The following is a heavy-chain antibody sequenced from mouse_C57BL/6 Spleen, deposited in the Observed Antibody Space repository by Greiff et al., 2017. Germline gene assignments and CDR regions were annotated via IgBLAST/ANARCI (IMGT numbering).Heavy chain of an antibody. CDR2: IFPGDGDT. CDR1: GYAFSSSW. J-gene: IGHJ2*01. V-gene: IGHV1-82*01. Sequence: QVQLQQSGPELVKPGASVKISCKASGYAFSSSWMNWVKQRPGRGLEWIGRIFPGDGDTNYNGKFKGKATLTADKSSSTAYMQLSSLTSEDSAVYFCARSTRSYDYERYFDYWGQGTTLTVSS. D-gene: IGHD2-4*01. CDR3: ARSTRSYDYERYFDY.